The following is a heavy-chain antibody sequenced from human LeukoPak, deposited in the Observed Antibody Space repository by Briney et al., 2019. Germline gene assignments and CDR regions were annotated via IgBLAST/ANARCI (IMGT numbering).Heavy chain of an antibody. V-gene: IGHV1-69*08. J-gene: IGHJ5*02. CDR1: GGTFNTHI. Sequence: SVKVSCRSSGGTFNTHIFNWVRQAPGQGLEWMGRITPVIGTTKYAQRFQARVTITADRSTSTAYLELSGLTYDGTAVYYCTRVTLRGSKYNWFDPWGQGTHVSVSS. D-gene: IGHD1-26*01. CDR3: TRVTLRGSKYNWFDP. CDR2: ITPVIGTT.